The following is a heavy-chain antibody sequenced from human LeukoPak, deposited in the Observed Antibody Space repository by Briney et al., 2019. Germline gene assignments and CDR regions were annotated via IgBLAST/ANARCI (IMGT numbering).Heavy chain of an antibody. D-gene: IGHD3-10*01. CDR2: ISGSGGST. V-gene: IGHV3-23*01. Sequence: GGSLSLSCAASGFTFSSYGMSWVRQAPGKGLEWVSAISGSGGSTYYADSVKGRFTISRDNSKNTLYLQMNSLRAEDTAVYYCAKCLVRGVIVLYYFDYWGQGTLVTVSS. CDR3: AKCLVRGVIVLYYFDY. J-gene: IGHJ4*02. CDR1: GFTFSSYG.